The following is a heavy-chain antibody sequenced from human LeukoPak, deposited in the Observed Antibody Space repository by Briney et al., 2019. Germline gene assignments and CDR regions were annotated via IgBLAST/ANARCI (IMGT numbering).Heavy chain of an antibody. CDR1: GGSISSGDYY. CDR2: INHSGST. D-gene: IGHD2-2*01. Sequence: PSETLSLTCTVSGGSISSGDYYWSWIRQPPGKGLEWIGEINHSGSTNYNPSLKSRVTISVDTSKNQFSLKLSSVTAADTAVYYCARGRAEVVVVPAAIPYFDYWGQGTLVTVSS. V-gene: IGHV4-39*07. J-gene: IGHJ4*02. CDR3: ARGRAEVVVVPAAIPYFDY.